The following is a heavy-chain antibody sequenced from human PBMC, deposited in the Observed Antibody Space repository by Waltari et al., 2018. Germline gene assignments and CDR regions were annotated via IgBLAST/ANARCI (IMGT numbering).Heavy chain of an antibody. CDR1: GGSISSSSYS. CDR3: ARRSGYYDL. CDR2: LYYTGTP. J-gene: IGHJ3*01. V-gene: IGHV4-39*07. Sequence: VSGGSISSSSYSWGWIRQPPGNGLEWIADLYYTGTPYYNPSLKSRVTISVDTSRNQFSLKLSSVTAADTAVYFCARRSGYYDLWGQGTMVTVSS. D-gene: IGHD3-3*01.